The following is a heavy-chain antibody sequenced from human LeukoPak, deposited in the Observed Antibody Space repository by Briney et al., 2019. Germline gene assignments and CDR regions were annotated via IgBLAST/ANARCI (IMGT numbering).Heavy chain of an antibody. D-gene: IGHD3-22*01. CDR2: IYYSGST. Sequence: SETLSLTCTVSGGSISSSSYYWGWIRQPPGKGLEWIGSIYYSGSTYYNPSLKSRVTISVDTSKNQFPLKLSSVTAADTAVYYCATQRGYYYDSSGLDYWGQGTLVTVSS. V-gene: IGHV4-39*01. J-gene: IGHJ4*02. CDR1: GGSISSSSYY. CDR3: ATQRGYYYDSSGLDY.